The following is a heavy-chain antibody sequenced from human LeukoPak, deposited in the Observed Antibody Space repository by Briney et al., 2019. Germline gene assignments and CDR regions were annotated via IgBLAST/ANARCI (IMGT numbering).Heavy chain of an antibody. CDR2: IIPIFGTA. CDR1: GGTFSSYA. J-gene: IGHJ5*02. CDR3: ARDAENTARESGP. Sequence: SSVKVSCKASGGTFSSYAISWVRQAPGQGLEWMGGIIPIFGTANYAQKFQGRVTITADESTSTAYMELSSLRSEDTAVYYCARDAENTARESGPWGRGPRSPVPS. V-gene: IGHV1-69*01. D-gene: IGHD5-18*01.